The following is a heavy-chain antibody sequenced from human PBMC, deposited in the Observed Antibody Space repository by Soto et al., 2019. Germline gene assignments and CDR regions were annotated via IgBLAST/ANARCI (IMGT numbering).Heavy chain of an antibody. CDR1: GYSFAGYC. CDR2: IDPSDSQT. J-gene: IGHJ4*02. V-gene: IGHV5-10-1*01. CDR3: ARQIYDSDTGPNFQYYFDS. Sequence: GESLKICCQGSGYSFAGYCITWVRQKPVKGLEWMGRIDPSDSQTYYSPSFRGHVTISVTKSITTVFLQWSSLRTSDTAMYYCARQIYDSDTGPNFQYYFDSWGQGTPVTVSS. D-gene: IGHD3-22*01.